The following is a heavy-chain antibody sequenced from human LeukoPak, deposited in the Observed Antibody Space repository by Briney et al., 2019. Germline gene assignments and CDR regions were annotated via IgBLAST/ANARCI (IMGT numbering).Heavy chain of an antibody. V-gene: IGHV3-74*01. J-gene: IGHJ6*04. D-gene: IGHD6-19*01. CDR2: INSDGSST. Sequence: GGSLRLSCAASGFTFSSYWMHWVRQAPGKGLVWVSRINSDGSSTSYADSVKGRFTISRDNAKNTLYLQMNSLSAEATAVYYCAREIAVAGTSNYYYYYGMDVWGKGTTVTVSS. CDR1: GFTFSSYW. CDR3: AREIAVAGTSNYYYYYGMDV.